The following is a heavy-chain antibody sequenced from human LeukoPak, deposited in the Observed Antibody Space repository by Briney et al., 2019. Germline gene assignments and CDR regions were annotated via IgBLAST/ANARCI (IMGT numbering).Heavy chain of an antibody. CDR2: IDWDDDK. CDR3: ARMGTGDPFDY. J-gene: IGHJ4*02. Sequence: SGPTLVNPTQTLTLTCTFSGFSLRTRGMRVSWIRQPPGKALEWLARIDWDDDKFYSTSLKTRLTISKDTSKNQVVLTMTNMDPVDTATYYCARMGTGDPFDYWGQGTLVTVSS. D-gene: IGHD7-27*01. V-gene: IGHV2-70*04. CDR1: GFSLRTRGMR.